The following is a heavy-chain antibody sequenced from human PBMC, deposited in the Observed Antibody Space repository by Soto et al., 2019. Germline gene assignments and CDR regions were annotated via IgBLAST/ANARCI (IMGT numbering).Heavy chain of an antibody. CDR1: GFTFSSYG. CDR2: ITSSSSNI. CDR3: ARDGMATLIPNDY. D-gene: IGHD2-15*01. J-gene: IGHJ4*02. V-gene: IGHV3-21*01. Sequence: PGGSLRLSCAASGFTFSSYGMHWVRQAPGKGLEWVASITSSSSNIYYADSVKGRFTISRDNAKNSLYLQMNSLRAEDTAVYYSARDGMATLIPNDYWGQGTLVTVSS.